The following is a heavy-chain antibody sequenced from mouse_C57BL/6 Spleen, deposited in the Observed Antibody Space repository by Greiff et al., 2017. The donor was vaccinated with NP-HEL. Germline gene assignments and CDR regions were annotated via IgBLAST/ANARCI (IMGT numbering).Heavy chain of an antibody. CDR2: ILPGSGST. CDR3: ARGDYYGSSYVYYFDY. V-gene: IGHV1-9*01. J-gene: IGHJ2*01. Sequence: VKLQQSGAELMKPGASVKLSCKATGYTFTGYWIEWVKQRPGHGLEWIGEILPGSGSTNYNEKFKGKATFTADTSSNTAYMQLSSLTTEDSAIYYCARGDYYGSSYVYYFDYWGQGTTLTVSS. D-gene: IGHD1-1*01. CDR1: GYTFTGYW.